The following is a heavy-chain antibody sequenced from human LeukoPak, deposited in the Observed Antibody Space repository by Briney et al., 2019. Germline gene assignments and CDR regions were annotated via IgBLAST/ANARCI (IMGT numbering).Heavy chain of an antibody. Sequence: GGSLRLSCAASGFTFSSYSMNWVRQAPGKGLEWVSSISSSSSYIYYADSVKGRFTISRDNAKNSLYLQMNSLRAEDTAVYYCAKDPRWLQFTYFDYWGQGTLVTVSS. D-gene: IGHD5-24*01. J-gene: IGHJ4*02. CDR3: AKDPRWLQFTYFDY. V-gene: IGHV3-21*01. CDR1: GFTFSSYS. CDR2: ISSSSSYI.